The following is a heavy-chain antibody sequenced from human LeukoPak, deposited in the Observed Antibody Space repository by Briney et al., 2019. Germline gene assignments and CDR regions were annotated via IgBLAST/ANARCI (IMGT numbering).Heavy chain of an antibody. Sequence: GGPLRLSCAASGFTFRSYSMNWVRQAPGKGLEGVSYITGSSTIYYAGSVTGRFTTSRANGKNSLYLQMNSLRDEDTAVYYGARPAIAAAGSAFDIWGRGTMVTVSA. CDR3: ARPAIAAAGSAFDI. D-gene: IGHD6-13*01. V-gene: IGHV3-48*02. J-gene: IGHJ3*02. CDR2: ITGSSTI. CDR1: GFTFRSYS.